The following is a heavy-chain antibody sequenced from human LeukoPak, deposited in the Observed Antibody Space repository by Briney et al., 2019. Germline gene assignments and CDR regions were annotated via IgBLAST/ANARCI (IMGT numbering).Heavy chain of an antibody. CDR3: AKDPIYYVSGRFDI. V-gene: IGHV3-23*01. CDR2: ISGNGDST. D-gene: IGHD3-10*01. Sequence: GGSLRLSCAASGFTFSSYAMSWVRQAPGKGLEWVSTISGNGDSTYYGDSVKGRFTISRDKSKNTLYLQMNSLRAEDTAVYYCAKDPIYYVSGRFDIWGQGTMVTVSS. J-gene: IGHJ3*02. CDR1: GFTFSSYA.